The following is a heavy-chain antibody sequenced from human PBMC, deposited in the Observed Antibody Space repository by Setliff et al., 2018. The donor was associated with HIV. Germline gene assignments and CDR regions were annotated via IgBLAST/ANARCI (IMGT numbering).Heavy chain of an antibody. V-gene: IGHV1-69*06. CDR3: ARQVLVVGPGGWLDP. CDR1: GGSFSSYG. Sequence: ASVKVSCKASGGSFSSYGINWLRQAPGQGLEWMGGMVPVIGAAQYAQKFQGRVTITADRVTSTAYMELTSLTSDDTAVYYCARQVLVVGPGGWLDPWGQGTLVTVSS. CDR2: MVPVIGAA. D-gene: IGHD2-2*01. J-gene: IGHJ5*02.